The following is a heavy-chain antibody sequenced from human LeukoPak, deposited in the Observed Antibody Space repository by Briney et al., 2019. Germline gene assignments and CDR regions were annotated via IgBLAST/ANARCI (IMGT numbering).Heavy chain of an antibody. CDR3: ARKSGSSGYPFDY. D-gene: IGHD3-22*01. CDR2: ITSSSSTM. J-gene: IGHJ4*02. V-gene: IGHV3-48*01. CDR1: GFSFSSYS. Sequence: VGSLRLSCAASGFSFSSYSMNWVRQAPGKGLEWVSYITSSSSTMHYADAVKGRFAISRDNAKNSLYLQMNSLRAEDTAVYYCARKSGSSGYPFDYWGQGTLVTVSS.